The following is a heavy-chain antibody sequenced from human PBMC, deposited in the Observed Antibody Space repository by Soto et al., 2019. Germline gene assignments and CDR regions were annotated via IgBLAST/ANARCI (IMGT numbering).Heavy chain of an antibody. CDR1: GFTFSYYY. D-gene: IGHD6-19*01. Sequence: PVGSLRLSCAASGFTFSYYYMSWIRQAPGKGLEWVSYISSSSSYTNYADSVKGRFTISRDNAKNSLYLQMNSLRAEDTAVYYCALMGSSGPPDYWGQGTLVTVSS. V-gene: IGHV3-11*03. J-gene: IGHJ4*02. CDR2: ISSSSSYT. CDR3: ALMGSSGPPDY.